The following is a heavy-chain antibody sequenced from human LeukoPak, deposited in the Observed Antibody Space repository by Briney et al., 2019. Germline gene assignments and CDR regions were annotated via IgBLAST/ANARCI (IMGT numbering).Heavy chain of an antibody. V-gene: IGHV3-74*01. CDR2: ITSDGSST. CDR3: ASGDGHGFDI. D-gene: IGHD5-24*01. Sequence: QPGGSLRLSCAASGFTFTSYWMHWVRQVPGKGLVWVSRITSDGSSTSYAGSVKGRFTISRDNAKNTLYLQMNSQRPEDTAVYYCASGDGHGFDIWGQGTMVTVSS. CDR1: GFTFTSYW. J-gene: IGHJ3*02.